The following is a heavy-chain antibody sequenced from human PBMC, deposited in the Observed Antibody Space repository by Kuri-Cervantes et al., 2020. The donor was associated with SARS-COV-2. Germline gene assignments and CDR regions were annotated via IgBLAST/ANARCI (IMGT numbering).Heavy chain of an antibody. CDR1: GYTFTYRR. CDR3: ARDRFVYSSGYLLDY. Sequence: ASVKVSCKASGYTFTYRRLHWVRQAPGQGLEWMGWINPNSGGANYAQKFQGRVTMTRDTSISTAYMELSRLRSDDTAVYYCARDRFVYSSGYLLDYWGQGTLVTVSS. V-gene: IGHV1-2*02. CDR2: INPNSGGA. J-gene: IGHJ4*02. D-gene: IGHD6-19*01.